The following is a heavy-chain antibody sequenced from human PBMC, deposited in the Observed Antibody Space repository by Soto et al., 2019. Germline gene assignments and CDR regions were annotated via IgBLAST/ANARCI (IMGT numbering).Heavy chain of an antibody. V-gene: IGHV3-30*18. CDR2: ISYGGSNK. Sequence: TGGSLRLSCAASGFTFSSYGMHWVRQAPGKGLEWVAVISYGGSNKYYADSVKGRFTISRDNSKNTLYLQMNSLRAEDTAVYYWAKDVPHLSGGYEVLDAFDIWGQGTMVTVS. D-gene: IGHD5-12*01. J-gene: IGHJ3*02. CDR1: GFTFSSYG. CDR3: AKDVPHLSGGYEVLDAFDI.